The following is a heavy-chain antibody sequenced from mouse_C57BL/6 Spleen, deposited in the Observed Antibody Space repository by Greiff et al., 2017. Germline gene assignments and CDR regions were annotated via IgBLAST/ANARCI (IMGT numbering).Heavy chain of an antibody. Sequence: EVKLEESGGGLVKPGGSLKLSCAASGFTFSSYAMSWVRQTPEKRLEWVATISDGGSYTYYPDNVKGRFTISRDNAKNNLYLQMSHLKSEDTAMYYCARGDGKGGPFAYWGQGTLVTVSA. D-gene: IGHD2-1*01. CDR3: ARGDGKGGPFAY. CDR2: ISDGGSYT. V-gene: IGHV5-4*03. CDR1: GFTFSSYA. J-gene: IGHJ3*01.